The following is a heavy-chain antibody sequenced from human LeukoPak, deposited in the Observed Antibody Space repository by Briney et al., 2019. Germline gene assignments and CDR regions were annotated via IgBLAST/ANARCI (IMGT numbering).Heavy chain of an antibody. V-gene: IGHV1-18*01. CDR1: GYTFSSYG. D-gene: IGHD6-19*01. J-gene: IGHJ4*02. Sequence: ASVKVSCKASGYTFSSYGISWVRQASGQGLEWMGWISAYNGNTNYAQKLQGRVTMTTDTSTSTAYMELRSLRSDDTAVYYCARDRPRQQWLVLPDYWGQGTLVTVSS. CDR2: ISAYNGNT. CDR3: ARDRPRQQWLVLPDY.